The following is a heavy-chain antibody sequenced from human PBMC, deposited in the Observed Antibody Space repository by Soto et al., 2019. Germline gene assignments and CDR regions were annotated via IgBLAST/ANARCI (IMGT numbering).Heavy chain of an antibody. D-gene: IGHD6-13*01. V-gene: IGHV4-61*01. J-gene: IGHJ5*02. CDR1: GGSVSSGSYY. CDR3: ARRSIAAAGIDP. CDR2: IYYSGST. Sequence: PSETLSLTCTVSGGSVSSGSYYWSWIRQPPGKGLEWIGYIYYSGSTNYNPSLKSRVTISVDTSKNQFSLKLSSVTAADTAVYYCARRSIAAAGIDPWGHVTLFTVPS.